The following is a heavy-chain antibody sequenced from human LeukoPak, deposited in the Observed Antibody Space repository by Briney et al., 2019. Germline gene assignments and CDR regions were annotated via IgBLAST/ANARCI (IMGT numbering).Heavy chain of an antibody. CDR3: ARGVAVAGTSDDAFDI. D-gene: IGHD6-19*01. CDR1: GGSFSGYY. J-gene: IGHJ3*02. Sequence: SETLSLTCAVYGGSFSGYYWSWIRQPPGKGLEWIGYIYYSGSTNYNPSLKSRVTISVDTSKNQFSLKLSSVTAADTAVYYCARGVAVAGTSDDAFDIWGQGTMVTVSS. V-gene: IGHV4-59*01. CDR2: IYYSGST.